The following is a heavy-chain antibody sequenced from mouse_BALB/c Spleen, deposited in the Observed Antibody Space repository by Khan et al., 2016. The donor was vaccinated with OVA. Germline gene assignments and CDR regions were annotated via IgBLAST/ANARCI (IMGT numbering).Heavy chain of an antibody. V-gene: IGHV1-5*01. CDR3: TRAGFGAFAY. J-gene: IGHJ3*01. D-gene: IGHD3-1*01. CDR2: IFPGSTDT. Sequence: VQLQQPGTVLARPGASVKMSCKTSGYIFTSYWIHRVKQRPGQGLEWIGGIFPGSTDTSYNQKFKDKAKLTAVTSASTAYMRLSSLTNEDSAVYDCTRAGFGAFAYWGLGTLVTVSA. CDR1: GYIFTSYW.